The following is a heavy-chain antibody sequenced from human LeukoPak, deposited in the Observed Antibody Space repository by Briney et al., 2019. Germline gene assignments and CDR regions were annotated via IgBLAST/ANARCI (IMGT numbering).Heavy chain of an antibody. CDR3: ASGPSDLGSSSQY. Sequence: GASVKVSCKASGYTFTGYYMHWVRQAPGQGLEWMGWINPNSGDTNYAQKFQGRVTMTRDTSISTAYMDLTRLRSDDAAVYFCASGPSDLGSSSQYWGQGTLVTVSS. CDR1: GYTFTGYY. V-gene: IGHV1-2*02. D-gene: IGHD6-6*01. J-gene: IGHJ4*02. CDR2: INPNSGDT.